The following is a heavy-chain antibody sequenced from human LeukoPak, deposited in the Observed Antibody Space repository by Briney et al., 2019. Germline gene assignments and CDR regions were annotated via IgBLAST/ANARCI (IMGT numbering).Heavy chain of an antibody. CDR1: GGSISSYY. D-gene: IGHD3-22*01. J-gene: IGHJ4*02. Sequence: PSETLSLTCTVSGGSISSYYWNWIRQPPGKGLEWIGYVYYSGSTNYNPSLKSRVTISVDTAKNQFSLNLSSVTAADTAVYYCARHSSGYLSYFDYWGQGTLVPVSS. V-gene: IGHV4-59*01. CDR3: ARHSSGYLSYFDY. CDR2: VYYSGST.